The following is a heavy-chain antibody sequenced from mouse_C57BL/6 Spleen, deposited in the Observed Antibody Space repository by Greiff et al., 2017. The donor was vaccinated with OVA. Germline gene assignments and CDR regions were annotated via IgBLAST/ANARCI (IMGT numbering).Heavy chain of an antibody. D-gene: IGHD1-1*01. CDR1: GYSITSDY. V-gene: IGHV3-8*01. CDR2: ISYSGST. J-gene: IGHJ4*01. Sequence: EVKLVESGPGLAKPSQTLSLTCSVTGYSITSDYWNWLRKFPGNKLEYMGYISYSGSTYYNPSLKSRISITRDTSKNQYYLQLNSVTTEDTATYYCARRITTVSPYAMDYWGQGTSVTVSS. CDR3: ARRITTVSPYAMDY.